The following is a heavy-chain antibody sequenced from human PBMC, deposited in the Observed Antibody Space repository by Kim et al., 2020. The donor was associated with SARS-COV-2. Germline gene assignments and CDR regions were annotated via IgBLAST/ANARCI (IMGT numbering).Heavy chain of an antibody. V-gene: IGHV4-61*08. CDR3: ARGVSAGPLYYFDY. D-gene: IGHD6-19*01. J-gene: IGHJ4*01. Sequence: SETLSLTCSVSGDSVSSGDLYWSWIRQPPGEGLEWIGYIYYTGITNYNRSLKSRVAISLDTSKNQFSLKMNSVTAAATAVYYCARGVSAGPLYYFDYWGHGSLVTVSS. CDR1: GDSVSSGDLY. CDR2: IYYTGIT.